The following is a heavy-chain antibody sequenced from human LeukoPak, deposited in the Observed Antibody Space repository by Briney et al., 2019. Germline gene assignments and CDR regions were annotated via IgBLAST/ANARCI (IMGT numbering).Heavy chain of an antibody. CDR3: ARDSFGRAGVVIDVFDY. V-gene: IGHV1-69*04. D-gene: IGHD3-3*01. CDR2: IIPILGIA. CDR1: GGTFSSYA. Sequence: RASLKLSCKASGGTFSSYAISWVRQAPGQGYEWKGSIIPILGIANYAQKFQGRVTITADKSTSTAYMELSSLRSEDTAVYYCARDSFGRAGVVIDVFDYWGQGTLVTVSS. J-gene: IGHJ4*02.